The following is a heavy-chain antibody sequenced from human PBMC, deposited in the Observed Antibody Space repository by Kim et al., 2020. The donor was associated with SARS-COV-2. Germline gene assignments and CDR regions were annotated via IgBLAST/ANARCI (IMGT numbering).Heavy chain of an antibody. D-gene: IGHD6-13*01. V-gene: IGHV3-33*06. CDR3: AKAASLAAAGLGYFDL. Sequence: VKGRFTISRDNPKNTLYLQMNSLRAEDTAVYYCAKAASLAAAGLGYFDLWGRGTLVTVSS. J-gene: IGHJ2*01.